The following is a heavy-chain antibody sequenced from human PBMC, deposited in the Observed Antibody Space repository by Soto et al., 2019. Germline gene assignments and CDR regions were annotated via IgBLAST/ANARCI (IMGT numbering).Heavy chain of an antibody. CDR3: AKESGGATATFDYYYFYVDV. D-gene: IGHD5-12*01. V-gene: IGHV1-2*02. J-gene: IGHJ6*03. Sequence: QVQLVQSGAEVKRPGASVTVSCRSSGDPFNDYYIHWVRQAPGQVLEWMGWINSNGGVTKYAQKFQGRVSMTRDTSIRTVYMRLSRLRSDDTDVYCCAKESGGATATFDYYYFYVDVWGTGTTVTVSS. CDR1: GDPFNDYY. CDR2: INSNGGVT.